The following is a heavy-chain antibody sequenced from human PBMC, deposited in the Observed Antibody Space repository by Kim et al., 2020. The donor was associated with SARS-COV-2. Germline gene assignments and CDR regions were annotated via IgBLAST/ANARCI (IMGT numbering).Heavy chain of an antibody. V-gene: IGHV4-39*01. CDR1: GGSISSSSYY. CDR2: IYYSGST. Sequence: SKTLSLTCTVSGGSISSSSYYWGWIRQPPGKGLEWIGSIYYSGSTYYNPSLKSRVTISVDTSKNQFSLKLSSVTAADTAVYYCARHALRSITMVRGVIGYGMDVWGQGTTVTVSS. J-gene: IGHJ6*02. D-gene: IGHD3-10*01. CDR3: ARHALRSITMVRGVIGYGMDV.